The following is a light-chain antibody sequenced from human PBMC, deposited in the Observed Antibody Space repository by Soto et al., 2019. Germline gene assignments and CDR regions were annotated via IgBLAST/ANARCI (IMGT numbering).Light chain of an antibody. CDR1: QSVHTNH. CDR2: STS. V-gene: IGKV3-20*01. Sequence: EIVLTQSPGTLSLSPGERATFSCRASQSVHTNHLAWYQQKTGQAPRLLIYSTSSRASDIPDRFSGSGSGTDSTLPISRLGDEDFAVYYCHKFERSPRTFGKGTRV. CDR3: HKFERSPRT. J-gene: IGKJ1*01.